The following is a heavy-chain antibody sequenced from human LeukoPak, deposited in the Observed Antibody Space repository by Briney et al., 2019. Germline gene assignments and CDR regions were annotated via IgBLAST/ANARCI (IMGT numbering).Heavy chain of an antibody. CDR2: IDPDSGGT. Sequence: GASVKVSCKASGYTFTDYYVHCVRRAPGQGFEWLGCIDPDSGGTKYAQNFQGRVTMTRDTSITTAYMELSRLRSDDTAVYYCAREYYDSSGTKYAFDIWGQGTVVTVSS. D-gene: IGHD3-22*01. V-gene: IGHV1-2*02. CDR3: AREYYDSSGTKYAFDI. CDR1: GYTFTDYY. J-gene: IGHJ3*02.